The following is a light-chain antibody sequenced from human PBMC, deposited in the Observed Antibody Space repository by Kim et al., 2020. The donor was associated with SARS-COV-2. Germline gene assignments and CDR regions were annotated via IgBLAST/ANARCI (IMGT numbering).Light chain of an antibody. V-gene: IGKV1-12*01. CDR2: AAS. CDR1: ENINNW. Sequence: DIQMTQSPSSVSASVGDRVTITCRASENINNWLAWYQQKPGKPPKLLIYAASSLQSGVPSRFSGSGSGTDFTLTISSLQPEDFATYFCQQANSFLRTFGQGTKVDIK. J-gene: IGKJ1*01. CDR3: QQANSFLRT.